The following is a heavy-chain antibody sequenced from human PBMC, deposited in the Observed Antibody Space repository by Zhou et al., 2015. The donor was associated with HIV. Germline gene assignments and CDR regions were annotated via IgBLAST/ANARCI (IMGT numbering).Heavy chain of an antibody. V-gene: IGHV1-69*01. D-gene: IGHD3-10*01. CDR1: GGTFSSYA. CDR3: ARASHYGSGIPPIYYYYYYMDV. Sequence: QVQLVQSGAEVKKPGSSVKVSCKASGGTFSSYAISWVRQAPGQGLEWMGGIIPIFGTANYAQKFQGRVTITADESTSTAYMELSSLRSEDTAVYYCARASHYGSGIPPIYYYYYYMDVWGERDRRSPSP. J-gene: IGHJ6*03. CDR2: IIPIFGTA.